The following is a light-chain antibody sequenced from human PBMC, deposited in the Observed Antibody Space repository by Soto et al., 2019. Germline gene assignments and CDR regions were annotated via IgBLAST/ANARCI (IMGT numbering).Light chain of an antibody. Sequence: EIVLTQSPATLSLSPGERATLSCRASQSVTSSLVRYQQKPGQAPRLLIYDATNRATGIPARFSGSGSGTDFTLTISNLEPEDFAVYYCQQRSNWPRFTFGPGTKVDIK. J-gene: IGKJ3*01. CDR1: QSVTSS. CDR3: QQRSNWPRFT. V-gene: IGKV3-11*01. CDR2: DAT.